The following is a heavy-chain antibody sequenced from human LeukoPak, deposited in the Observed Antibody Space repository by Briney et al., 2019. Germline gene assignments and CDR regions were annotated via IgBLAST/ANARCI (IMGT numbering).Heavy chain of an antibody. CDR3: ARDGAIQLWSNPIDY. V-gene: IGHV3-30*04. CDR1: GFTFSSYA. D-gene: IGHD5-18*01. CDR2: ISYDGSNK. J-gene: IGHJ4*02. Sequence: GGSLRLSCAASGFTFSSYAMHWVRQAPGKGLEWVAVISYDGSNKYYAASVKGRFTISRDNSKNTLYLQMNSLRAEDTAVYYCARDGAIQLWSNPIDYWGQGTLVTVSS.